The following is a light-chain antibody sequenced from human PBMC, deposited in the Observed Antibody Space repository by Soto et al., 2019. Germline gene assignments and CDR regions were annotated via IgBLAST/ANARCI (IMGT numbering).Light chain of an antibody. CDR2: GTS. Sequence: EIVLTQSPGTLSLSPGERATLSCRASQSVSSSYLAWYQHKPGQAPRLLSSGTSSRANGIPDRFSGSGAGTDFTLTISRLEPEDFGVYYCQQYGTTPWTLGQGTKVDIK. CDR1: QSVSSSY. J-gene: IGKJ1*01. CDR3: QQYGTTPWT. V-gene: IGKV3-20*01.